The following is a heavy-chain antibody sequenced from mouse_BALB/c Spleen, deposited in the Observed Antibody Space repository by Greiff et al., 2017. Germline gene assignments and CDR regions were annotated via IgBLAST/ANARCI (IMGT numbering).Heavy chain of an antibody. CDR1: GFAFSSYD. J-gene: IGHJ3*01. CDR3: ARRGGTPLFAY. V-gene: IGHV5-12-1*01. CDR2: ISSGGGST. D-gene: IGHD4-1*01. Sequence: EVQGVESGGGLVKPGGSLKLSCAASGFAFSSYDMSWVRQTPEKRLEWVAYISSGGGSTYYPDTVKGRFTISRDNAKNTLYLQMSSLKSEDTAMYYCARRGGTPLFAYWGQGTLVTVSA.